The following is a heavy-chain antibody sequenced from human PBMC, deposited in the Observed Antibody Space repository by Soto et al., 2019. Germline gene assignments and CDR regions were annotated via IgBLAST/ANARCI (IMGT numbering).Heavy chain of an antibody. Sequence: SETLSLTCTVSGGSISSSSYYWGWIRQPPGKGLEWIGSIYYSGSTYYNPSLKSRVTISVDTSKNQFSLKLSSVTAAGTAVYYCARPGYSYGGDAFDIWGQGTMVTVSS. CDR2: IYYSGST. D-gene: IGHD5-18*01. CDR1: GGSISSSSYY. V-gene: IGHV4-39*01. CDR3: ARPGYSYGGDAFDI. J-gene: IGHJ3*02.